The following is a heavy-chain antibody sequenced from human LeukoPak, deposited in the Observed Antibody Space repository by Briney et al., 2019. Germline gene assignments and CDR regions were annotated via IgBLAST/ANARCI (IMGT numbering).Heavy chain of an antibody. V-gene: IGHV1-69*05. Sequence: EASVKLSCKASGATFSSCAISWVRRALGQGLEWVGGIIPIFGTTNYAQKFQGRVTITTDESTSTAYMELSSLRSEDTAVYYCARGLDGYTPAGAFHIWGQGTMVTVSS. D-gene: IGHD5-24*01. J-gene: IGHJ3*02. CDR1: GATFSSCA. CDR2: IIPIFGTT. CDR3: ARGLDGYTPAGAFHI.